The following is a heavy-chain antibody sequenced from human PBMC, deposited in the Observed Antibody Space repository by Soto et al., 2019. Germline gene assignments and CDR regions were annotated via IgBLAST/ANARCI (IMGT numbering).Heavy chain of an antibody. Sequence: GGSLRLSCAASGFTFSSYAMSWVRQAPGKGLEWVSAISGSGGSTYYADSVKGRFTISRDNSKNTLYLQMNSLRAEDTAVYYCAKDRRRITMVRGVIIGDAFDIWGQGKMVTVSS. CDR1: GFTFSSYA. CDR2: ISGSGGST. D-gene: IGHD3-10*01. CDR3: AKDRRRITMVRGVIIGDAFDI. V-gene: IGHV3-23*01. J-gene: IGHJ3*02.